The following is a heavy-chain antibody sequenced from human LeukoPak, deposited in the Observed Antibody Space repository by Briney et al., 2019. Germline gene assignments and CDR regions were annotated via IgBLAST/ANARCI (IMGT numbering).Heavy chain of an antibody. CDR3: AKGRFGFDY. CDR2: ISGSGGST. D-gene: IGHD3-3*01. V-gene: IGHV3-23*01. CDR1: GFIFSSYA. J-gene: IGHJ4*02. Sequence: GGSLRLSCAASGFIFSSYAMSWVRQAPGKGLEWVSAISGSGGSTYYADSVKGRFTISRDNSRNTLYLQMNSLRGEDTAVYYCAKGRFGFDYWGKGTLVTVSS.